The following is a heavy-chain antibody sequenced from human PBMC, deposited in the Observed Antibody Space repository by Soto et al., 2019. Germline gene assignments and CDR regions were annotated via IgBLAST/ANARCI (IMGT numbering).Heavy chain of an antibody. D-gene: IGHD3-22*01. V-gene: IGHV1-18*01. J-gene: IGHJ4*02. CDR1: GYSFATAG. CDR2: ISAYNGNT. Sequence: QVKLVQSGTEVKKPGASMKVSCKASGYSFATAGISWVRQAPGQGLEWMGWISAYNGNTNYDRKLQDRVTTTTNTSTNTAYLELRSLRSDDTAVYYCARAGQCYDSSGYANWGQGTLVTVSS. CDR3: ARAGQCYDSSGYAN.